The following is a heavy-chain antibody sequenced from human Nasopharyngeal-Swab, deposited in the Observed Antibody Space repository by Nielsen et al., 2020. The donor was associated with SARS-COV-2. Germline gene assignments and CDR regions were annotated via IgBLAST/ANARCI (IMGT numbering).Heavy chain of an antibody. D-gene: IGHD6-19*01. Sequence: LSCTVSGGSISSYYWSWIRQPPGKGLEWIGYIYYSGSTNNNPSLKSRVTISVDTSKNQFSLKLSSVTAADTAVYYCARDPSPGIAVAGTGAFDIWGQGTMVTVSS. CDR1: GGSISSYY. J-gene: IGHJ3*02. CDR3: ARDPSPGIAVAGTGAFDI. V-gene: IGHV4-59*01. CDR2: IYYSGST.